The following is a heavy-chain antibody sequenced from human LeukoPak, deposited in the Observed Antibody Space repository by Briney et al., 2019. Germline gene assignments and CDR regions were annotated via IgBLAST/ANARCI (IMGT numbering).Heavy chain of an antibody. V-gene: IGHV1-18*01. J-gene: IGHJ6*03. D-gene: IGHD1-1*01. CDR2: ISAYNGNT. CDR1: YYTFTNYG. CDR3: ARVLEITNYYYYMDV. Sequence: GASVKVSCKASYYTFTNYGITWVRQAPGQGLEWMGWISAYNGNTFYAQNLQGRVTMTTDTSTSTACMELRSLTSDDTAVYYCARVLEITNYYYYMDVWGKGTTVTVSS.